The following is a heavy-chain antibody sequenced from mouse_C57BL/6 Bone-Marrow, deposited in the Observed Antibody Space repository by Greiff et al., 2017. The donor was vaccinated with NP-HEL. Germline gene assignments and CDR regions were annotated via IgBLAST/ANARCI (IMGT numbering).Heavy chain of an antibody. CDR1: GYTFTSYW. CDR3: AIWLDYDGFAY. D-gene: IGHD1-1*02. V-gene: IGHV1-74*01. CDR2: IHPSDSDT. Sequence: QVQLQQPGAELVKPGASVKVSCKASGYTFTSYWMHWVKQRPGQGLEWIGGIHPSDSDTNYNQKFKGKATLTVDKSSSTAYMQLSSLTSEDSAVYYCAIWLDYDGFAYWGQGTLVTVSA. J-gene: IGHJ3*01.